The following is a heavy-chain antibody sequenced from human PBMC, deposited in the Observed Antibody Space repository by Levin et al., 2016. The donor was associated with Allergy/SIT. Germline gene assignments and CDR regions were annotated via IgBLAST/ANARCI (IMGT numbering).Heavy chain of an antibody. Sequence: SETLSLTCAVYGGSFSGYYWSWIRQPPGKGLEWIGEINHSGSTNYNPSLKSRVTISVDTSKNQFSLKLSSVTAADTAVYYCARGLKPTGITMVRGPGRGMDVWGQGTTVTVSS. J-gene: IGHJ6*02. CDR1: GGSFSGYY. D-gene: IGHD3-10*01. CDR2: INHSGST. V-gene: IGHV4-34*01. CDR3: ARGLKPTGITMVRGPGRGMDV.